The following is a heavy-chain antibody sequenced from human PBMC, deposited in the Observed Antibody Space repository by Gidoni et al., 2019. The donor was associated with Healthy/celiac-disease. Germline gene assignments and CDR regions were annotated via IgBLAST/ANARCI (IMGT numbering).Heavy chain of an antibody. Sequence: QVQLQQWGAGLLKPSETLSRTCAVDGGSYSGYYWSWIRQQPGKGLEWIGEINHRGSTNYNPSLKRRVTISVDTSKNQFSLKLSSVTAADTAVYYCARSNSGSYLGLFDYWGQGTLVTVSP. CDR2: INHRGST. CDR1: GGSYSGYY. J-gene: IGHJ4*02. V-gene: IGHV4-34*01. CDR3: ARSNSGSYLGLFDY. D-gene: IGHD1-26*01.